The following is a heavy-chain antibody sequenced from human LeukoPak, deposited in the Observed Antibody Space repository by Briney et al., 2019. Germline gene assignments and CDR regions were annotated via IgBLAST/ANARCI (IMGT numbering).Heavy chain of an antibody. CDR2: IDPSGGST. J-gene: IGHJ4*02. CDR1: GYTFTSYY. CDR3: ARDRAYYGSGSYYWDFDY. D-gene: IGHD3-10*01. Sequence: ASVKVSCKASGYTFTSYYMHWVRQAPGQGLEGMGIIDPSGGSTSYAQKFQGRVTMTRDTSTSTVYMELSSLRSEDTAVYYCARDRAYYGSGSYYWDFDYWGQGTLVTVSS. V-gene: IGHV1-46*01.